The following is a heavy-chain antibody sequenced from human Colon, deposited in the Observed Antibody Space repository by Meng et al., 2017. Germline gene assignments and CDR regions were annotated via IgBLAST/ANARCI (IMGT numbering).Heavy chain of an antibody. CDR2: IYYSENT. D-gene: IGHD3-10*01. V-gene: IGHV4-31*03. Sequence: QVQRQESGPGLVKPSETRSLTCSVSGASIRGGGYYWSWIRQVPGKGLDLIGYIYYSENTYYKPSLQSRAIISVDTSKNEFSLRLSSVSAADTAVYYCARRYGSGTYPFDFWGQGILVTVSS. CDR3: ARRYGSGTYPFDF. J-gene: IGHJ4*01. CDR1: GASIRGGGYY.